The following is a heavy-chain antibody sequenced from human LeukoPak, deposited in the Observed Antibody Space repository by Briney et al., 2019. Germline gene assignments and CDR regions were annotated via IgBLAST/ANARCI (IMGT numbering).Heavy chain of an antibody. J-gene: IGHJ4*02. Sequence: GGSLRLSCAASGFTFSSYAMNWVRQAPGKGLEWVSGIAGNGGATYYAESVRGRFTISRDNSRNTLYLQMNSLRADDTALYYCAKDGGLAVAGTGPPIDYWGQGTLVTVSS. CDR2: IAGNGGAT. CDR3: AKDGGLAVAGTGPPIDY. D-gene: IGHD6-19*01. CDR1: GFTFSSYA. V-gene: IGHV3-23*01.